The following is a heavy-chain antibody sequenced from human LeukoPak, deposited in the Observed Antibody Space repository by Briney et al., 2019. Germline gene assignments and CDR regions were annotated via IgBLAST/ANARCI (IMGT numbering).Heavy chain of an antibody. V-gene: IGHV4-4*07. CDR1: GGSISSYY. CDR3: ARVRVVVVPAAIEGWALYMDV. Sequence: PSETLSLTCTVSGGSISSYYWSWIRQPAGKGLEWIGRIYTSGSTNYNPSLKSRVTISVDTSKNQFSLKLSSVTAADTAVYYCARVRVVVVPAAIEGWALYMDVWGKGTTVTVSS. D-gene: IGHD2-2*02. CDR2: IYTSGST. J-gene: IGHJ6*03.